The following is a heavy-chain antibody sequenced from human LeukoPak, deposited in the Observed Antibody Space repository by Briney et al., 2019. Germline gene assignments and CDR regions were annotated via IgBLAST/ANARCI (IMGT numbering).Heavy chain of an antibody. J-gene: IGHJ3*01. CDR3: ARPYCSGGGCDAFDV. V-gene: IGHV4-4*07. CDR2: IYTSGST. Sequence: KTSETLSLTCTVSGGSISSYYWSWIRQPAGKGLEWIGRIYTSGSTNYNPSLKRRVTISVDTSKNQISLNLISVTAADTAMYYCARPYCSGGGCDAFDVWGQGTMVTVSS. D-gene: IGHD2-15*01. CDR1: GGSISSYY.